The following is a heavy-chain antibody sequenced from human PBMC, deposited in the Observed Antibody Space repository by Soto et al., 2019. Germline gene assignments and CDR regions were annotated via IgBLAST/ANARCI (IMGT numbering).Heavy chain of an antibody. CDR2: MYPDDSDI. CDR3: ATAYVYDFENSNYYRDAFDI. CDR1: GYSFSFYW. V-gene: IGHV5-51*01. J-gene: IGHJ3*02. Sequence: GESLKISCKASGYSFSFYWIGWVRQMPGKGLEWMAIMYPDDSDIRYSPSFEAHVTISADKSTSTAFLQWSSLKASDTAMYYCATAYVYDFENSNYYRDAFDIWGQGTLVTV. D-gene: IGHD3-22*01.